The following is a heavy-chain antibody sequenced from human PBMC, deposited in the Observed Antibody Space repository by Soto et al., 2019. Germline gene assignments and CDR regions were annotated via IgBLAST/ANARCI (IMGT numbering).Heavy chain of an antibody. CDR1: GYTFTSYG. J-gene: IGHJ4*02. CDR2: ITTDKGKT. CDR3: ATRSPAFDY. V-gene: IGHV1-18*01. Sequence: QVQLVQSGPEVKKPGASVKVSCKTSGYTFTSYGISWVRQAPGQGHEWMGWITTDKGKTTYAQKFQGRVAMTTDTSTSTAYMELRSLRSDDTAVYYCATRSPAFDYWGQGTLVTVSS.